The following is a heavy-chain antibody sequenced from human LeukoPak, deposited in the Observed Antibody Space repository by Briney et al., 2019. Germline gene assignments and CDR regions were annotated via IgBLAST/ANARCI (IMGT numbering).Heavy chain of an antibody. Sequence: GGSLRLSCAASGFTFSSYAMSWVRQAPGKGLEWVSAISGSGGSTYYAESVKGRFTISRDNSKNTLYLQMNSLRAEDTAVYYCAKFGSGSAYYYYGMDVWGKGTTVTVSS. J-gene: IGHJ6*04. CDR1: GFTFSSYA. D-gene: IGHD3-10*01. CDR2: ISGSGGST. V-gene: IGHV3-23*01. CDR3: AKFGSGSAYYYYGMDV.